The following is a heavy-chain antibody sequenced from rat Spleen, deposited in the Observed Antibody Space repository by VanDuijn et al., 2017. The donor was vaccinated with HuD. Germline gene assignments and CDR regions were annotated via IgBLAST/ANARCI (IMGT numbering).Heavy chain of an antibody. D-gene: IGHD1-7*01. J-gene: IGHJ2*01. Sequence: EVQLVESGGGLVQPGRSLKLSCTASGFTFSDYYMAWVRQAPKKGLEWVASISYEGSSTYYGDSVKGRFTVSRDNAKSTLYLQMDSLRSEDTATYYCARLWVADYWGQGVMVTVSS. V-gene: IGHV5-22*01. CDR2: ISYEGSST. CDR3: ARLWVADY. CDR1: GFTFSDYY.